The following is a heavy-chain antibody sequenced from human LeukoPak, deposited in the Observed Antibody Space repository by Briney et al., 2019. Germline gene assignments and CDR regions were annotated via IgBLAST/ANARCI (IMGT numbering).Heavy chain of an antibody. J-gene: IGHJ6*02. CDR1: GGSISSSSYY. V-gene: IGHV4-39*07. D-gene: IGHD3-10*01. CDR2: IYYSGST. CDR3: ARESLLITMVRGARYGMDV. Sequence: SETLSLTCTVSGGSISSSSYYWGWIRQPPGKGLEWIGSIYYSGSTYYNPSLKSRVTISVDTSKNQFSLKLSSVTAADTAVYYCARESLLITMVRGARYGMDVWGQGATVTVSS.